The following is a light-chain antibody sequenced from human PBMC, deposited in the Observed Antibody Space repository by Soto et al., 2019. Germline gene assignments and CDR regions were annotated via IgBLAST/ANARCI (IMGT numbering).Light chain of an antibody. J-gene: IGKJ1*01. Sequence: EIVLTQSPGTLSLSPGEGATLSYRASQTVSSSYLAWYQQKPGQSPRLLISGASSRATGIPDRFSGSGSGTDFTLTISRLEPEDFAVYYCQQYGSSPRTFGQGTRVEIK. CDR3: QQYGSSPRT. V-gene: IGKV3-20*01. CDR2: GAS. CDR1: QTVSSSY.